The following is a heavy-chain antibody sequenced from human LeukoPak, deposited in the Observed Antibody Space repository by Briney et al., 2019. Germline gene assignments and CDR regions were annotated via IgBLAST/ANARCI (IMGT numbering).Heavy chain of an antibody. Sequence: PSETLSLTCTVAGVSISDFHWSWLRQSPEKGLEWIGYIYYSGSTNYNPSLKSRVTISGDTSKNQFSLKLSSVTAADTVVYYCARHGWLDPWGQGTLVTVSS. CDR1: GVSISDFH. V-gene: IGHV4-59*08. CDR3: ARHGWLDP. CDR2: IYYSGST. J-gene: IGHJ5*02.